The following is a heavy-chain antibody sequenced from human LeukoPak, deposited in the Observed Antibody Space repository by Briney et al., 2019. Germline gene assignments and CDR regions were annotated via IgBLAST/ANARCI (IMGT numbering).Heavy chain of an antibody. CDR1: GYTFTSYY. V-gene: IGHV1-46*01. CDR2: INPSGGST. Sequence: GASVKVSCTASGYTFTSYYMHWVRQAPGQGLEWMGIINPSGGSTSYAQKFQGRVTMTRDTSTSTVYMELSSLRSEDTAVYYCARDNVLRFLGDQTTHYYYYGMDVWGQGTTVTVSS. J-gene: IGHJ6*02. CDR3: ARDNVLRFLGDQTTHYYYYGMDV. D-gene: IGHD3-3*01.